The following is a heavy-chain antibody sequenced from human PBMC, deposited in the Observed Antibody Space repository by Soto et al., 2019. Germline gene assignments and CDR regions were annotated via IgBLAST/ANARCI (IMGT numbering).Heavy chain of an antibody. CDR3: ARVIYPTGYSSGWYFDY. CDR1: GFTFSSYS. CDR2: ISSSSYI. Sequence: GGSLRLSCAASGFTFSSYSMNWVRQAPGKGLEWVSSISSSSYIYYADSVKGQFTISRDNAKNSLYLQMNSLRAEDTAVYYCARVIYPTGYSSGWYFDYWGQGTLVTVSS. J-gene: IGHJ4*02. D-gene: IGHD6-19*01. V-gene: IGHV3-21*01.